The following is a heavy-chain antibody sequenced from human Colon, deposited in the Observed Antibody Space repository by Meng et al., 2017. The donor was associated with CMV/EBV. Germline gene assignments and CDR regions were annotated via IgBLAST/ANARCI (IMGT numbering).Heavy chain of an antibody. V-gene: IGHV3-23*01. CDR3: AKLGYCSTTSCFWGFIDY. D-gene: IGHD2-2*01. CDR2: MSGSGDNT. CDR1: GFTFSSYA. J-gene: IGHJ4*02. Sequence: GESLKISCAASGFTFSSYAMSWVRQIPGKGLEWVSSMSGSGDNTYYADSVKGRFTISRDNSKNTLYLQMNSLRSGDTALYSCAKLGYCSTTSCFWGFIDYWGQGTLVTVSS.